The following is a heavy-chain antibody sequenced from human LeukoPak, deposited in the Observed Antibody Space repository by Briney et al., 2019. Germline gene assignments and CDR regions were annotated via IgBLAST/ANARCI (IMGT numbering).Heavy chain of an antibody. CDR2: ISSSSSYI. D-gene: IGHD6-13*01. V-gene: IGHV3-21*01. J-gene: IGHJ4*02. CDR3: ARGGGSSSWYQLDY. Sequence: GRSLRLSCAASGFTFSSYSMNWVRQAPGEGLEWVSSISSSSSYIYYADSVKGRFTISRDNAKNSLYLQMNSLRAEDTAVYYCARGGGSSSWYQLDYWGQGTLVTVSS. CDR1: GFTFSSYS.